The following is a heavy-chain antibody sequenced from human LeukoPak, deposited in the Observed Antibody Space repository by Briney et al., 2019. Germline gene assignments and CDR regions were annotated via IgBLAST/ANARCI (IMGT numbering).Heavy chain of an antibody. CDR3: ARDKGSAVTPLYFDS. CDR2: ISAYNGNT. CDR1: GYTFTNYA. J-gene: IGHJ4*02. D-gene: IGHD3-10*01. V-gene: IGHV1-18*01. Sequence: ASVKVSCKTSGYTFTNYAISWVRQAPGQGLEWMGWISAYNGNTNYVQKLQGRVTLTTDTSTSTAYMDLRSLRSDDTAVYYCARDKGSAVTPLYFDSWGQGILVTVSS.